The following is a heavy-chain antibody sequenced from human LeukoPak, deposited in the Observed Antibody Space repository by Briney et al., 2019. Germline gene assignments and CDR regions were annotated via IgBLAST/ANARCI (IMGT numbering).Heavy chain of an antibody. CDR3: ATLVGATRGVC. CDR2: IYYSGST. D-gene: IGHD1-26*01. J-gene: IGHJ4*02. Sequence: PSETLSLTCTVSGGSISSGDYYWSWIRQPPGKGLEWIGYIYYSGSTYYNPSLKSRVTISVDTSKNQFSLKLSSVTAADTAVYYCATLVGATRGVCWGQGTLVTVSS. CDR1: GGSISSGDYY. V-gene: IGHV4-30-4*08.